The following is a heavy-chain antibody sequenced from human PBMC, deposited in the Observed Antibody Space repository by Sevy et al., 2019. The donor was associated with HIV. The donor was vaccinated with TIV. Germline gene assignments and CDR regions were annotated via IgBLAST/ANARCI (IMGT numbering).Heavy chain of an antibody. D-gene: IGHD6-19*01. CDR3: AKDNQQWLAIYGMDV. CDR2: IRYDGRNK. J-gene: IGHJ6*02. CDR1: GFTFSSYG. V-gene: IGHV3-30*02. Sequence: GGSLRLSCAASGFTFSSYGMHWVCQAPGKGLEWVAFIRYDGRNKYYADSVKGRFTISRDNSKNTLYLQMNSLRGADTAVYYCAKDNQQWLAIYGMDVWGQGTTVTVSS.